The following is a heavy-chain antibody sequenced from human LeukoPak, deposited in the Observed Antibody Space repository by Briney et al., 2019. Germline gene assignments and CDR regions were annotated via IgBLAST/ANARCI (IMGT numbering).Heavy chain of an antibody. D-gene: IGHD3-22*01. Sequence: SETLSLTCTVSGGSISSDYWSWIRQPPGRGLEWIGYIYTDGSTNYNPYPKSRVTIPFDTSKKQTPLKLSSVTAADTAVYYCAKSYYDYSTYYSYYFNLCGQGALVTVSS. CDR2: IYTDGST. CDR3: AKSYYDYSTYYSYYFNL. V-gene: IGHV4-4*09. J-gene: IGHJ4*02. CDR1: GGSISSDY.